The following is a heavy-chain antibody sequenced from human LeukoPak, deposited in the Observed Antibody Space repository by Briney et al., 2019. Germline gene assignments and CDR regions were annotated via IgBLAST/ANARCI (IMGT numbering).Heavy chain of an antibody. CDR3: ARGSFGPYGDYVDY. Sequence: PGGSLRLSCAASGFTFSSYSMNGVRQAPGKGLEWVSSISSSSSYIYYADSVKGRFTISRDNAKNSLYLQMNSLRAEDTAVYYCARGSFGPYGDYVDYWGQGTLVTVSS. V-gene: IGHV3-21*01. CDR2: ISSSSSYI. D-gene: IGHD4-17*01. J-gene: IGHJ4*02. CDR1: GFTFSSYS.